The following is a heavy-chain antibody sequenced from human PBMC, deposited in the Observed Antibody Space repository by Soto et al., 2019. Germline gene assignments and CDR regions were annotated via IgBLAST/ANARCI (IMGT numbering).Heavy chain of an antibody. CDR2: INPSGGST. CDR1: GYTFTSYY. J-gene: IGHJ3*02. D-gene: IGHD5-12*01. Sequence: GASVKVSCKASGYTFTSYYMHWVRQAPGQGLEWMGIINPSGGSTSYAQKFQGRVTMTRDTSTSTVYMELSSLRSEDTAVYYCARDQVAKGPIFAFDIWGQGTMVTVSS. CDR3: ARDQVAKGPIFAFDI. V-gene: IGHV1-46*03.